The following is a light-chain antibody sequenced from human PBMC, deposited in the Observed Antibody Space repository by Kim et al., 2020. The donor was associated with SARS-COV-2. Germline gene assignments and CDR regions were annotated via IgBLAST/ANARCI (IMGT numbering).Light chain of an antibody. V-gene: IGKV1-27*01. CDR1: QGIANY. CDR2: AAS. CDR3: QKYTSAPYT. J-gene: IGKJ2*01. Sequence: SASVGDRVTITCRASQGIANYVAWYQQKPGKVPKLLIYAASTLHSGVPSRFSGSGSGTDFTLTISSLQSEDVATYYCQKYTSAPYTFGQGTKLEI.